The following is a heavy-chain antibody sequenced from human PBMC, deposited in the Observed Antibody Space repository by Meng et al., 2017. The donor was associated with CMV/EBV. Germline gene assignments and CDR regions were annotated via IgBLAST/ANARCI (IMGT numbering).Heavy chain of an antibody. CDR1: GYNFTSYY. V-gene: IGHV1-46*01. CDR2: INPSGGST. Sequence: GQPWQSGAEVRKTGASVKVSCKASGYNFTSYYMHWGRQAPGQGVEWMGIINPSGGSTSYAQKFQGRVTMTRDTSTSTVYMELSSLRSEDTAVYYCALAEYSSSLFDYWGQGTLVTVSS. J-gene: IGHJ4*02. D-gene: IGHD6-13*01. CDR3: ALAEYSSSLFDY.